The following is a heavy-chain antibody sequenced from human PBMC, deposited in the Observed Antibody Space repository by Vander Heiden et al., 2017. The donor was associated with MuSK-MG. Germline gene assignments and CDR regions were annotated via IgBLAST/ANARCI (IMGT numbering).Heavy chain of an antibody. J-gene: IGHJ4*02. Sequence: QVQLVQSGAEGKKPGASVKVSCKASGYTFTSYAMHWVRQAPGQRFEWMGWINAGNGNTKYSQKFQGRVTITRDTSASTAYMELSSLGSEDTAVYYCARFRMIVGATQSFDYWGQGTLVTVSS. V-gene: IGHV1-3*01. CDR2: INAGNGNT. D-gene: IGHD1-26*01. CDR3: ARFRMIVGATQSFDY. CDR1: GYTFTSYA.